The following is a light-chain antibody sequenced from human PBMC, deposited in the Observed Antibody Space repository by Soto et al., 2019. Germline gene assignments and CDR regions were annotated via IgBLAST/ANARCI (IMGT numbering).Light chain of an antibody. CDR2: DAS. J-gene: IGKJ4*01. CDR3: QNRNRGPLA. V-gene: IGKV3-11*01. CDR1: QSVDTY. Sequence: IVLIQYPATLSLSPGEIATLSCRATQSVDTYLAWYQHRPGQAPRLLIYDASNRATGISARFSGSGFGTDFTLTISSLEPEDFEVYYCQNRNRGPLAFGGGTKVDIK.